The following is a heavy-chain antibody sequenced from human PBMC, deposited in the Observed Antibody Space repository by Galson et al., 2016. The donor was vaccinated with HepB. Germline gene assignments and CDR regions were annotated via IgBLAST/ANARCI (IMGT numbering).Heavy chain of an antibody. V-gene: IGHV4-34*01. CDR3: ARWNYYTAGTYRRYFDL. CDR2: INHSGSS. CDR1: GGSLSGYY. D-gene: IGHD3-16*02. J-gene: IGHJ2*01. Sequence: SETLSLTCAVSGGSLSGYYWTWIRQSPGKGLEWIGEINHSGSSNYNPSLRSAVIISIDTSKNQFSLQLRFVTPADTAVYYGARWNYYTAGTYRRYFDLWGRGTLVTVSS.